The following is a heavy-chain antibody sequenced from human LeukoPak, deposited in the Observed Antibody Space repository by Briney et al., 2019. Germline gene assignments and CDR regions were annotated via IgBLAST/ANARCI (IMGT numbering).Heavy chain of an antibody. D-gene: IGHD3-10*01. CDR2: IIPMVGIT. J-gene: IGHJ5*02. Sequence: ASVKVSCKASGGTLTGYVSWVRQAPGQGLEWMGRIIPMVGITTYAQKFQGRVTITADKSTSTAYMELSSLISEDTAVYYCARSQHGEDGSGGFDPWGQGTLVTVSS. V-gene: IGHV1-69*04. CDR1: GGTLTGYV. CDR3: ARSQHGEDGSGGFDP.